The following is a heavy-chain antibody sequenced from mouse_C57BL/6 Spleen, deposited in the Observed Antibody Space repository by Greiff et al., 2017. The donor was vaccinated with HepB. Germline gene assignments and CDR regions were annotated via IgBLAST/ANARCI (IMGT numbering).Heavy chain of an antibody. Sequence: EVMLVESGEGLVKPGGSLKLSCAASGFTFSSYAMSWVRQTPEKRLEWVAYISSGGDYIYYADTVKGRFTISRDNARNTLYLQMSSLKSEDTAMYYCTRDTPYYAMDYWGQGTSVTVSS. V-gene: IGHV5-9-1*02. CDR3: TRDTPYYAMDY. CDR2: ISSGGDYI. J-gene: IGHJ4*01. CDR1: GFTFSSYA. D-gene: IGHD5-1-1*01.